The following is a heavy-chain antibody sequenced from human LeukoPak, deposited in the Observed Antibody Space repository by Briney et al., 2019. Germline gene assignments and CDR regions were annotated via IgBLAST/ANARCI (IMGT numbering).Heavy chain of an antibody. Sequence: ASVKVSCKASGYTLTSYYMHWVRQAPGQGLEWMGWINPNSGGTNYAQKFQGRVTMTRDTSISTAYVELRSLRCDDTAVYYCARMHYDSSGYYYSSWGQGTLVTASS. D-gene: IGHD3-22*01. CDR2: INPNSGGT. J-gene: IGHJ5*02. CDR3: ARMHYDSSGYYYSS. V-gene: IGHV1-2*02. CDR1: GYTLTSYY.